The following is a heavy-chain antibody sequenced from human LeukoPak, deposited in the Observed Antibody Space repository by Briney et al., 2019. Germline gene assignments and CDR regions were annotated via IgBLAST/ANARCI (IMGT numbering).Heavy chain of an antibody. Sequence: GGSLRLSCAASGFSLSSYAMSWVRQAPGKGLEWVSAIGSSDDGTYHAGSVRGRFTISRDSSKNTLYLQMNNLRTEDAAIYYCAKAPVTSCRGAFCYPLDSWGQGTLVTVSS. CDR1: GFSLSSYA. CDR2: IGSSDDGT. CDR3: AKAPVTSCRGAFCYPLDS. D-gene: IGHD2-15*01. V-gene: IGHV3-23*01. J-gene: IGHJ4*02.